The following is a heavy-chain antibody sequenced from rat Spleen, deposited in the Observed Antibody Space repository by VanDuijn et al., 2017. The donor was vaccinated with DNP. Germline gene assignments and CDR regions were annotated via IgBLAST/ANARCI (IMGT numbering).Heavy chain of an antibody. D-gene: IGHD4-3*01. Sequence: EVQLVESGGGLVQPGRSLKLSCAASGFTFSNYGMAWVRQAPTKGLEWVASISTGGGNTYYRDSVKGRFTISRDNAKSSLYLQMDSLTSEDTATYYCVRWNSGHFDYWGQGVMVTVSS. V-gene: IGHV5S13*01. CDR1: GFTFSNYG. J-gene: IGHJ2*01. CDR2: ISTGGGNT. CDR3: VRWNSGHFDY.